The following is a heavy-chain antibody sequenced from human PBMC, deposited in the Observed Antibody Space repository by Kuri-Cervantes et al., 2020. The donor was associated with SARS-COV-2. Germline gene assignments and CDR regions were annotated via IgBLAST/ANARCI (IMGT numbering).Heavy chain of an antibody. Sequence: ASVKVSCKASGYTFTSYYMHWVRQAPGQGLEWMGIINPSGGSTSYAQKFQGRVTMTRDTSISTAYMELSRLRSDDTAVYYCARAELRTDAFDIWGQGTMVTVSS. V-gene: IGHV1-46*01. CDR1: GYTFTSYY. CDR3: ARAELRTDAFDI. CDR2: INPSGGST. J-gene: IGHJ3*02.